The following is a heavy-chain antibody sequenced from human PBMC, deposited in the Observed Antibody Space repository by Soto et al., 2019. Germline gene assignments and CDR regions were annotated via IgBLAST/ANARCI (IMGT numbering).Heavy chain of an antibody. CDR2: ISAGGTKA. J-gene: IGHJ6*02. CDR1: GFTFSNYA. CDR3: AKGQMVATADIYYYYYGLDV. Sequence: PGGSLRLSCAASGFTFSNYAMSLVRQAPGKGLEWVSSISAGGTKAYYADSVKGRFTMSRDNSKNTLYLQMHSLRAADTAVYYCAKGQMVATADIYYYYYGLDVWGQGTTVTVSS. D-gene: IGHD6-13*01. V-gene: IGHV3-23*01.